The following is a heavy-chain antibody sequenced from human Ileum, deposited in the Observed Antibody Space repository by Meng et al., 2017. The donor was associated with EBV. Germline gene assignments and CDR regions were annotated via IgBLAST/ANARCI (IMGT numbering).Heavy chain of an antibody. CDR1: GGSISSSNYC. CDR3: AMGPDYAKTRY. J-gene: IGHJ4*02. Sequence: QLLLQESGPGLVKTSETLSLTCSVSGGSISSSNYCWGWIRQPPGKGLEWIQSICYTDYTYYNPSLKSRVTISADKSKNQFSLRLNSLTAADTAVYYCAMGPDYAKTRYWGQGTLVTVSS. V-gene: IGHV4-39*01. D-gene: IGHD4-17*01. CDR2: ICYTDYT.